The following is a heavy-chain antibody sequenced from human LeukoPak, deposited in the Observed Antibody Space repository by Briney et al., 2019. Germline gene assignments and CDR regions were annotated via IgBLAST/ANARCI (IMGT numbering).Heavy chain of an antibody. CDR2: INFIGRT. Sequence: SETLSLTCTVSGFSVSDPLSYWGWVRQPPGKGLERIAEINFIGRTSYNSSLNSRVTMSVDTSKNQFSLKMTSLTAADTAVYFCARLTKGRYFDYIFAFWGQGILVTVSS. CDR3: ARLTKGRYFDYIFAF. V-gene: IGHV4-39*01. J-gene: IGHJ4*02. D-gene: IGHD3-9*01. CDR1: GFSVSDPLSY.